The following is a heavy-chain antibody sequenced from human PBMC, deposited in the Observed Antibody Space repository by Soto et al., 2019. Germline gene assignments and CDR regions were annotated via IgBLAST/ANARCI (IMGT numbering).Heavy chain of an antibody. V-gene: IGHV1-2*04. J-gene: IGHJ4*02. D-gene: IGHD6-13*01. CDR2: INPNSGGT. CDR1: GYTFTGYY. Sequence: QIPPASVKVSCKASGYTFTGYYMHWVRQAPGQGLEWMGWINPNSGGTNYAQKFQGWVTMTRDTSISTAYMELSRLRSDDTAVYYCARARKAAAGPDYWGQGTLVTSPQ. CDR3: ARARKAAAGPDY.